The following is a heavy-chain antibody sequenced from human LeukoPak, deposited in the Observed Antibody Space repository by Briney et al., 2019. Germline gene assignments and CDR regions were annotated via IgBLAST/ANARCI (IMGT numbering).Heavy chain of an antibody. Sequence: SETLSLTCAVYGGSFSGYYWSWIRQPPGKGLEWIGEINHSGSTNYNPSLKSRVTISVDTSKNQFSLKLSSVTAADTAVYYCARGTKSIAAASRALDYWGQGTLVTVSS. D-gene: IGHD6-13*01. J-gene: IGHJ4*02. V-gene: IGHV4-34*01. CDR2: INHSGST. CDR1: GGSFSGYY. CDR3: ARGTKSIAAASRALDY.